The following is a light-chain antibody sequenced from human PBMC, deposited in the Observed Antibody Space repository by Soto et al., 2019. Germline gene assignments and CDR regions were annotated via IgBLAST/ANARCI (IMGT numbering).Light chain of an antibody. J-gene: IGKJ5*01. CDR2: DAS. V-gene: IGKV3-11*01. CDR1: QSVRSN. CDR3: QQRSNWPPEIT. Sequence: EIVMTQFPATLSVSPGERATLSCRASQSVRSNLAWYQQKPGQAPRLLIYDASNRATGVPARFSGSGSGTDFTLTVSSLEPEDFALYYCQQRSNWPPEITFGQGTRLEI.